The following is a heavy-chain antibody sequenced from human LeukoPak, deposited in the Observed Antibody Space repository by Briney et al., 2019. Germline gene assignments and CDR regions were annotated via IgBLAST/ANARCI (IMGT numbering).Heavy chain of an antibody. CDR1: GGSFSGYY. CDR2: INHSGST. D-gene: IGHD3-3*01. J-gene: IGHJ4*02. V-gene: IGHV4-34*01. Sequence: SETLSLTCAVYGGSFSGYYWSWIRQPPGKGLEWIGEINHSGSTNYNPSLKSRVTISVDTSENQFSLKLSSVTAADTAVYYCARGRSRITIFGVVITNKGFDYWGQGTLVTASS. CDR3: ARGRSRITIFGVVITNKGFDY.